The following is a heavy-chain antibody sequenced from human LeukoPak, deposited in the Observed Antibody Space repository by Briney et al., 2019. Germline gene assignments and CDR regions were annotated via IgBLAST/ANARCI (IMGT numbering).Heavy chain of an antibody. D-gene: IGHD6-19*01. V-gene: IGHV3-74*01. Sequence: GGSLRLSCAASGFTFSSYWMHWVRQAPGKGLVWVSRINTDGSSTSYADSVKGRFTISRDNSKNTLYLQMNSLRTEDTAVYFCAKDRAITVAGTGLEYWGQGALVTVSS. J-gene: IGHJ4*02. CDR2: INTDGSST. CDR3: AKDRAITVAGTGLEY. CDR1: GFTFSSYW.